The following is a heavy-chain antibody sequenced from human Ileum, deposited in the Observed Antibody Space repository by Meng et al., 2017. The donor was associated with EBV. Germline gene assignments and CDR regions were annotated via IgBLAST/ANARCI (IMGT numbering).Heavy chain of an antibody. CDR1: GESIISNYW. V-gene: IGHV4-4*02. D-gene: IGHD2-8*01. J-gene: IGHJ5*02. CDR2: IYYNTNT. CDR3: ARKFSVVGSTDGWFDP. Sequence: QVQLQESGPGLVKPSGTLSPTCAVSGESIISNYWWSWVRQPPGKGLEWIGEIYYNTNTNYNPSLKGRVTMSVDTSQNQFSLTLSSVTAADTAVYFCARKFSVVGSTDGWFDPWGQGTLVTVSS.